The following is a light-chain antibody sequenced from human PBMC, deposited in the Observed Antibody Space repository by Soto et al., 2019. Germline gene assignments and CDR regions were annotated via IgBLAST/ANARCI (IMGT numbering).Light chain of an antibody. CDR2: DAS. V-gene: IGKV1-5*01. CDR3: QHYNSYSEA. J-gene: IGKJ1*01. CDR1: QTISVW. Sequence: DIQMTQSPSTLSASVGDRVTITCRASQTISVWLAWYQQKPGKAPKMLIYDASILKSGVPSRFSGSGSGTEFTLTISCLQPDDFATYYCQHYNSYSEAFGQGTKVELK.